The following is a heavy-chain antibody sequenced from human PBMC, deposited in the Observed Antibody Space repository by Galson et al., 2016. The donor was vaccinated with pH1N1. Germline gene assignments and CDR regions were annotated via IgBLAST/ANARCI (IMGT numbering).Heavy chain of an antibody. CDR1: GFTFGTHT. J-gene: IGHJ4*02. D-gene: IGHD3-3*02. Sequence: SLRLSCAASGFTFGTHTMNWVRQAPGKGLEWVASIGDAIFYADSVRGRFTISRDNAKSTLYLQMNSLRAEDTSIYYCTRDVPFTSFDYWGQGTLVTVSS. CDR2: IGDAI. V-gene: IGHV3-21*06. CDR3: TRDVPFTSFDY.